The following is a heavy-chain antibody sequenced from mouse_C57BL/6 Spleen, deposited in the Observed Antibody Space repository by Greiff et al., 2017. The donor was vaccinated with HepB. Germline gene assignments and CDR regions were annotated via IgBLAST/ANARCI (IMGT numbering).Heavy chain of an antibody. V-gene: IGHV1-69*01. Sequence: VQLQQPGAELVMPGASVKLSCKASGYTFTSYWMHWVKQRPGQGLEWIGEIDPADSYTNYNQKFKGKSTLTVDKSSSTAYMQLSSLTSEDSAVYYCARGCYFYYWGTGTTLTVSS. CDR2: IDPADSYT. CDR1: GYTFTSYW. CDR3: ARGCYFYY. J-gene: IGHJ2*01.